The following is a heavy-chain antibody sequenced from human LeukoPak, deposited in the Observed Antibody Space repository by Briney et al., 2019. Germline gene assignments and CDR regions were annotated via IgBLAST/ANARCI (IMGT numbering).Heavy chain of an antibody. CDR1: GFTFSGSA. V-gene: IGHV3-73*01. D-gene: IGHD1-26*01. J-gene: IGHJ4*02. CDR3: TSYSGSYYDFIDY. Sequence: PGGSLRLSCAASGFTFSGSAMHWVRQASGKGLEWVGRIRSKANSYATAYAASVKGRFTISRDDSKNTAYLQMNSLKIEDTAVYYCTSYSGSYYDFIDYWGQGTLVTVSS. CDR2: IRSKANSYAT.